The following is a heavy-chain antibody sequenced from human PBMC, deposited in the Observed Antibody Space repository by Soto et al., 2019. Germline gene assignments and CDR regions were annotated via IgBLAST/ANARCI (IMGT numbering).Heavy chain of an antibody. V-gene: IGHV1-69*13. Sequence: GASVKVSCKASGGTFSSYAISWVRQAPGQGLEWMGGIIPIFGTANYAQKFQGRVTITADESTSTAYMELSSLRSEDTAVYYCARETLVRAGTLDYWGQGTLVTVSS. CDR2: IIPIFGTA. CDR3: ARETLVRAGTLDY. D-gene: IGHD6-19*01. CDR1: GGTFSSYA. J-gene: IGHJ4*02.